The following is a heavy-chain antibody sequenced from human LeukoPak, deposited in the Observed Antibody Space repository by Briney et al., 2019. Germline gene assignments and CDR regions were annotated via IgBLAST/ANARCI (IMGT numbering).Heavy chain of an antibody. V-gene: IGHV4-4*07. Sequence: PSETLSLTCTVSGDSISSYYWSWIRRPAGKGLEWIGRIYTSGSTNYNPSLKSRVTMSVDTSKNQFSLKLSSVTAADTAVYYCARGYCSGGNCYYFDYWGQGTLVTVSS. CDR1: GDSISSYY. J-gene: IGHJ4*02. D-gene: IGHD2-15*01. CDR2: IYTSGST. CDR3: ARGYCSGGNCYYFDY.